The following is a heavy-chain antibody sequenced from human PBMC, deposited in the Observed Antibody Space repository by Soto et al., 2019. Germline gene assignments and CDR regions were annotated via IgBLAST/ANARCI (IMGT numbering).Heavy chain of an antibody. J-gene: IGHJ3*02. CDR2: IYPGDSDT. CDR3: ASRDDYYILTGPDDAFDI. V-gene: IGHV5-51*01. D-gene: IGHD3-9*01. CDR1: GYSFTSYW. Sequence: PGESLKISCKGSGYSFTSYWIGWVRQMPGKGLEWMGIIYPGDSDTRYSPSFQGQVTISADKSISTAYLQWSSLKASDTAMYYCASRDDYYILTGPDDAFDIWGQGTMVTVSS.